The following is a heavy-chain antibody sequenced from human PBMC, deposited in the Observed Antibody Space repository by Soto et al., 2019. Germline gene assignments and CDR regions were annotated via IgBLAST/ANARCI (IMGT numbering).Heavy chain of an antibody. J-gene: IGHJ4*02. Sequence: VQLVESGGGLVQPGGSLRLSCAASGFTFSSYWLHWVRQAPGKGLVCVSRMNNDGTVTDYADSVKGRFTMSRDNAKNTLYLQMNNLRAEDTAVYYCVGGFGYWGQGALVTVSS. D-gene: IGHD3-10*01. CDR1: GFTFSSYW. V-gene: IGHV3-74*01. CDR2: MNNDGTVT. CDR3: VGGFGY.